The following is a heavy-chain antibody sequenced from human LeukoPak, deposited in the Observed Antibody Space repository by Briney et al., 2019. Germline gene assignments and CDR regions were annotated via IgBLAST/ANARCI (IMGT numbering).Heavy chain of an antibody. V-gene: IGHV4-59*01. CDR2: IYYSGST. Sequence: SETLSLTCTVSGGSISSYYWSWIRQPPGKGLEWIGYIYYSGSTNYNPSLKSRVTISVDTSKNQFSLRLSSVTAADTAVYYCARGYYYYGMDVWGQGTTVTVSS. CDR1: GGSISSYY. CDR3: ARGYYYYGMDV. J-gene: IGHJ6*02.